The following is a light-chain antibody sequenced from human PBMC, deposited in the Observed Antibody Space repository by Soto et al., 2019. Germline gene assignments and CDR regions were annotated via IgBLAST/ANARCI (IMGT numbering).Light chain of an antibody. CDR2: AAS. V-gene: IGKV1-9*01. CDR3: QQLNVYPLT. J-gene: IGKJ5*01. Sequence: DIQLTQSPSFLSASVGDRVTITCRASQGISSYLAWYQQKPGKAPKLLIYAASTLQSGVPLRFSGSGSGTDFTLTTSSLQPEDFATYYCQQLNVYPLTFGQGTRLEIK. CDR1: QGISSY.